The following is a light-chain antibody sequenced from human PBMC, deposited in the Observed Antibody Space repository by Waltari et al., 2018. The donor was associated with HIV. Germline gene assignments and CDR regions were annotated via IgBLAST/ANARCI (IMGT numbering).Light chain of an antibody. CDR1: ALPKQY. J-gene: IGLJ2*01. CDR2: KDN. Sequence: SYELTQTPSVSVSPGQTARITCFGDALPKQYAYWYQQKAGQAPLLVIYKDNERASGRPERYSGSSSGTTVTLTISGVQPEDEADYHCHSTDSSGTLVVFGGGTKLTVL. V-gene: IGLV3-25*03. CDR3: HSTDSSGTLVV.